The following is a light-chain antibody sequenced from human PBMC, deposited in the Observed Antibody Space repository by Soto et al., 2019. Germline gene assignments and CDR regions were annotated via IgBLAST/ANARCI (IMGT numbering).Light chain of an antibody. Sequence: EIVLTQSPGTLSLSPGERATISCRASQRVSSRYFAWFQQRPGQVPRLLIFGSSSRAPGIPDRFSGSGSGTDFTLTISRLEPEDFGVYYCQQYYHSPRMFGQGTKVDIK. CDR1: QRVSSRY. J-gene: IGKJ1*01. CDR3: QQYYHSPRM. V-gene: IGKV3-20*01. CDR2: GSS.